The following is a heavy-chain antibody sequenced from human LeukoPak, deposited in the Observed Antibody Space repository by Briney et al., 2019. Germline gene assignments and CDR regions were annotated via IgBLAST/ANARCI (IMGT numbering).Heavy chain of an antibody. CDR3: ARKPTTSDAFDM. D-gene: IGHD1-26*01. V-gene: IGHV4-4*02. CDR1: SGSISTGIW. Sequence: PSETLSLTCAVSSGSISTGIWWSWVRRLPGKGLEWIGEIYHSGSTNYNPSLTSRATISVDKSKGQFSLKVTSVTAADTAIYYCARKPTTSDAFDMWGQGTMVTVSS. J-gene: IGHJ3*02. CDR2: IYHSGST.